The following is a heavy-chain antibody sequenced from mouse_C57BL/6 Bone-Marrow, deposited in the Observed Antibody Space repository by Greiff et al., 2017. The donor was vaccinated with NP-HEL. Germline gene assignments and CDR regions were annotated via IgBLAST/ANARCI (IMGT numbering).Heavy chain of an antibody. V-gene: IGHV1-7*01. CDR3: ARWRTMVSYAMDY. J-gene: IGHJ4*01. CDR1: GFTFTSYW. Sequence: QVQLLQSGAELVKPGASVKLSCKASGFTFTSYWMHWVQQRPGQGLEWIGYINPSSGYTKYNHTFKDQATLSADKSSSTAYMQLSSLTSEDSAVYYGARWRTMVSYAMDYWGQGTSVTVSS. CDR2: INPSSGYT. D-gene: IGHD2-1*01.